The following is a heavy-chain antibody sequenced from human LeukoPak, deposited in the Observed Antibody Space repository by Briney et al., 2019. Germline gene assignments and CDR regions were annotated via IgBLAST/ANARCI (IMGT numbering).Heavy chain of an antibody. CDR2: IYYSGST. J-gene: IGHJ5*02. Sequence: SETLSLTCTVSGGSISSSSYYWGWIRQPPGKGLEWIGSIYYSGSTYYNPSLKSRVTISVDTSKNQFSLKLSSVTAADTAVYYCARHGSSSWSARWFDPWGQGTLVTVSS. D-gene: IGHD6-13*01. CDR3: ARHGSSSWSARWFDP. V-gene: IGHV4-39*07. CDR1: GGSISSSSYY.